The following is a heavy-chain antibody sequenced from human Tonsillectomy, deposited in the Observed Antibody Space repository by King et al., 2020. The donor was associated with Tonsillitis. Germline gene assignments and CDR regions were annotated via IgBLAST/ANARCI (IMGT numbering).Heavy chain of an antibody. J-gene: IGHJ4*02. CDR1: GFTFDDYA. V-gene: IGHV3-9*01. CDR3: AKDSGVSGSYPFALDY. D-gene: IGHD1-26*01. CDR2: ISWNSGSI. Sequence: VQLVESGGGLVQPGRSLRLSCAASGFTFDDYAMHWVRQAPGKGLEWVSGISWNSGSIGYADSVKGRFTISRDNAKNSLYLQMNSLRAEDTALYYCAKDSGVSGSYPFALDYWGQGTLVTISS.